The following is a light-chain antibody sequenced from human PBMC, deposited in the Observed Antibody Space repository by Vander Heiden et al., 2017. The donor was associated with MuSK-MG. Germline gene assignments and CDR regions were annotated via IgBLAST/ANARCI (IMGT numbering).Light chain of an antibody. J-gene: IGLJ3*02. V-gene: IGLV2-14*03. CDR1: SSDLGRYSY. CDR2: DVS. CDR3: TSYTSSSTWV. Sequence: QSDLTQPASVSGSHGPSIAITCTGTSSDLGRYSYDDWYQHHPGKAPKLMIYDVSKRPSWVPNRFSGSKSGNTASLTVSGLQDEDEADYYCTSYTSSSTWVFGGGTKLTVL.